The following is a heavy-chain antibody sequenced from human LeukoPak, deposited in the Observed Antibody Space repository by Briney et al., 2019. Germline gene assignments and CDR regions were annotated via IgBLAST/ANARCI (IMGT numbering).Heavy chain of an antibody. CDR2: IYYTGST. J-gene: IGHJ5*02. Sequence: PAGSLRLSCAASGFTFNNYAMTWIRQPPGKGLEWVGSIYYTGSTYYNPSLKSRVTLSIDTSKNQFSLKLTSVTAADTAMYYCARRVTTGRFDPWGQGTLVTVSS. D-gene: IGHD4-17*01. CDR1: GFTFNNYA. V-gene: IGHV4-39*01. CDR3: ARRVTTGRFDP.